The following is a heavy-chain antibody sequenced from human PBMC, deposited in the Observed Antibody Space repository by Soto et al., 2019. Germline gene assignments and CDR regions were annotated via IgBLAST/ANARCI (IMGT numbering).Heavy chain of an antibody. CDR2: IYTSGST. CDR3: ARDGEDIVLMERRRTYYYGMDV. J-gene: IGHJ6*02. CDR1: GGSISSYY. D-gene: IGHD2-8*01. Sequence: SETLSLTCTVSGGSISSYYWSWIRQPAGKGLEWIGRIYTSGSTNYNPSLKSRVTMSVDTSKNQFSLKLSSVTAADTAVYYCARDGEDIVLMERRRTYYYGMDVWSQGTTVTVSS. V-gene: IGHV4-4*07.